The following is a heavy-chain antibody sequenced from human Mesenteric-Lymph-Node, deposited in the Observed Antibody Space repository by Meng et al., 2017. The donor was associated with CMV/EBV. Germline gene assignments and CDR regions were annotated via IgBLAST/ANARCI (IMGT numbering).Heavy chain of an antibody. V-gene: IGHV3-7*01. D-gene: IGHD3-3*01. CDR1: GFTFSSYG. Sequence: GGSLRLSCAASGFTFSSYGMHWVRQAPGKGLEWVANIKQDGSEKYYVDSVKGRFTISRDNAKNSLYLQMNSLRAEDTAVYYCARDPRRITIFGVAPYGMDVWGQGTTVTVSS. J-gene: IGHJ6*02. CDR3: ARDPRRITIFGVAPYGMDV. CDR2: IKQDGSEK.